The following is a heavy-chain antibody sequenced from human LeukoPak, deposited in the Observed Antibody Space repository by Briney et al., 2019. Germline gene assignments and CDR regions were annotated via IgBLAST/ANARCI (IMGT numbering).Heavy chain of an antibody. CDR1: GFTFNNYA. D-gene: IGHD1-26*01. CDR3: ARRTASYSFDY. Sequence: GGSLRLSCAASGFTFNNYAMSWVRQAPRKGLEWVSGISGSGGSTFYADSVKGRFTISRDKSVNSVYLQMNSLRAEDTAVYYCARRTASYSFDYWGQGTLVTVSS. V-gene: IGHV3-23*01. CDR2: ISGSGGST. J-gene: IGHJ4*02.